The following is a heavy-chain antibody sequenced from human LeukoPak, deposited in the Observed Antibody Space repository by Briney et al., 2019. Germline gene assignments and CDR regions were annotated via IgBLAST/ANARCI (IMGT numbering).Heavy chain of an antibody. Sequence: PSETLSLTCAVSGGSISSYYWSWIRQPPGKGLEWIGYIYTSGSTNYNPSLTSRVTISVDTSKNQFSLNLSSVTAADTAVYYCASLTYINWYFDLWGRGTLVTVSS. J-gene: IGHJ2*01. CDR1: GGSISSYY. V-gene: IGHV4-4*09. CDR2: IYTSGST. CDR3: ASLTYINWYFDL. D-gene: IGHD1-14*01.